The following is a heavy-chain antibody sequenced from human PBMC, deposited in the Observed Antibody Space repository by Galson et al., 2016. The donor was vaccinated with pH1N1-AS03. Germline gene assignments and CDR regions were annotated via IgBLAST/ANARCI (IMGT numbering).Heavy chain of an antibody. CDR2: IYPGDSDT. CDR1: GYSFTTYW. D-gene: IGHD2-21*01. Sequence: QSGAEVKKPGESLKISCKVSGYSFTTYWIGWVRQMPGKGLEWMGFIYPGDSDTRYSPSFHGQVSISADKSISTAFLQWTSLKASDSAMYYCARPPPEYCGGNHCYFIDYWGQGTLVTVSS. V-gene: IGHV5-51*01. CDR3: ARPPPEYCGGNHCYFIDY. J-gene: IGHJ4*02.